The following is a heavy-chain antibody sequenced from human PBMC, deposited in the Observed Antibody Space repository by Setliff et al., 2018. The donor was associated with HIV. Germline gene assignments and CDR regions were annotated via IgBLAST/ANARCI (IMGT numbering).Heavy chain of an antibody. D-gene: IGHD3-3*01. V-gene: IGHV4-39*07. Sequence: KPSETLSLTCTVSGSSTDSGSYYWAWIRQPPGKGLEWIGSMYYTGSTYYNPSLKSRVTISIDTSKNQFSLKLSSVIAADTAVYYCARIFGDQGYYYGMDVWGQGTTVTVSS. CDR1: GSSTDSGSYY. J-gene: IGHJ6*02. CDR2: MYYTGST. CDR3: ARIFGDQGYYYGMDV.